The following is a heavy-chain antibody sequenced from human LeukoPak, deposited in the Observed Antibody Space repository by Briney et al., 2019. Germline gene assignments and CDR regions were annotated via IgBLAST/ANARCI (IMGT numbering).Heavy chain of an antibody. Sequence: TSETLSLTCTVSGGSISTTSYYWGWIRQPPGKGLECIGNIYYSGSTYYNPSLKSRVTISVDTSKNQFSLKLTSVTAADTAVYYCAGGSIAAAGQFDYWGQGTLVTVSS. CDR3: AGGSIAAAGQFDY. CDR1: GGSISTTSYY. V-gene: IGHV4-39*07. D-gene: IGHD6-13*01. CDR2: IYYSGST. J-gene: IGHJ4*02.